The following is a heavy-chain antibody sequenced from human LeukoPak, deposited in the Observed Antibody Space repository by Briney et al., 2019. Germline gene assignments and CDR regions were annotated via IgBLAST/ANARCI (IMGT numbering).Heavy chain of an antibody. CDR2: IYTSGST. J-gene: IGHJ3*02. CDR1: GRSISSYY. CDR3: AREGIVGAYDSNAFDI. D-gene: IGHD1-26*01. Sequence: PSETLSLTCTVSGRSISSYYWSWIRQPAGQGLEWIGRIYTSGSTNYNPSLKSRVTMSVDTSKNHFSLKLSSVTTPDSTAFYCAREGIVGAYDSNAFDIWGQGTMVTVSS. V-gene: IGHV4-4*07.